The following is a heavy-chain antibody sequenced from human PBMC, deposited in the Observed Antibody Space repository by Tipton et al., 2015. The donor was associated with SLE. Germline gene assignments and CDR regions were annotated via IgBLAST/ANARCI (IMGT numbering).Heavy chain of an antibody. J-gene: IGHJ3*02. D-gene: IGHD5-18*01. CDR3: SKNTAQGVGKLGIPYDTLDI. V-gene: IGHV3-66*02. CDR1: GFTVSTNY. CDR2: IYSGGST. Sequence: SLRLSCAASGFTVSTNYMSWVRQAPGKGLEWVSVIYSGGSTYYADSVKGRFTISRDISKNTLYLQLNRLRLEDTAVYYCSKNTAQGVGKLGIPYDTLDIWGQGTMVTVSS.